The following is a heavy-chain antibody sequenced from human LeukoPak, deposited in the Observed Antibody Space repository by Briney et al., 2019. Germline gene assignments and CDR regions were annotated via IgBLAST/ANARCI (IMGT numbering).Heavy chain of an antibody. J-gene: IGHJ4*02. D-gene: IGHD2-15*01. CDR1: GGSFSGYY. Sequence: SETLSLTCAVYGGSFSGYYWSWIRQPPGKGLEWIGEINHSGSTNYNPSLKSRVTISVDTSKNQFSLKLSSVTAADTAVYYCARAPKEGLLEDYFDYWGQGTLVTVSS. CDR3: ARAPKEGLLEDYFDY. V-gene: IGHV4-34*01. CDR2: INHSGST.